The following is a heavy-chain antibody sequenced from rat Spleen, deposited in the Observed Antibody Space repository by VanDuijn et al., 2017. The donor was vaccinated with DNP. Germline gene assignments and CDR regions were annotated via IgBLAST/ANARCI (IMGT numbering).Heavy chain of an antibody. J-gene: IGHJ1*01. D-gene: IGHD5-1*01. CDR1: GFNFNDYW. V-gene: IGHV5-7*01. CDR2: ISYDGSRT. CDR3: ARGSGTYYWYFDF. Sequence: EVQLVESGGNLVQPGRSLKLSCAASGFNFNDYWMGWVRQAPKKGLEWVATISYDGSRTYYPDSVKGRFTISRDNAKNTLYLQMNSLRSEDTATYYCARGSGTYYWYFDFWGPGTMVTVSS.